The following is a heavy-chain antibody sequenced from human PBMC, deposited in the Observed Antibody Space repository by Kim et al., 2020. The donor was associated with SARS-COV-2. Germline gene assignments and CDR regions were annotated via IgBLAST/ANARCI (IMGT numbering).Heavy chain of an antibody. Sequence: SETLSLTCTVSGGSISSYYWSWIRQPPGKGLEWIGYIYYSGSTNYNPSLKSRVTISVDTSKNQFSLKLSSVTAADTAVYYCARFYSSGWAEFDYWGQRTLVTVSS. CDR3: ARFYSSGWAEFDY. D-gene: IGHD6-19*01. J-gene: IGHJ4*02. CDR2: IYYSGST. CDR1: GGSISSYY. V-gene: IGHV4-59*01.